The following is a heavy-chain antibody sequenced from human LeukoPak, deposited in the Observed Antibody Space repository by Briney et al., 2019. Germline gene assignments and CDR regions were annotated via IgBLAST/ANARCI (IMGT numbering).Heavy chain of an antibody. D-gene: IGHD2-21*01. CDR3: ARDLFTQTHGFDP. Sequence: QPGASLRLSCAGSGFTFSSYWMSWVRQAPGTGLEWVSYVSSRSSTIYYADSVRGRFTISRDNAKNSLYLHMNSLRDEDTAVYYCARDLFTQTHGFDPWGQGTLVTVSS. CDR2: VSSRSSTI. V-gene: IGHV3-48*02. J-gene: IGHJ5*02. CDR1: GFTFSSYW.